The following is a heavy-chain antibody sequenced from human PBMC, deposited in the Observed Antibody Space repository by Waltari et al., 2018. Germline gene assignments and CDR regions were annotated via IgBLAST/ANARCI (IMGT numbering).Heavy chain of an antibody. CDR3: ARVTVVARVSDVFDV. CDR1: GFPVSDPS. V-gene: IGHV3-53*01. D-gene: IGHD6-6*01. Sequence: EVQVVESGGDLIQPGGSLRLSCAASGFPVSDPSMTWVRQAPGKGLDWVATIFVTGNTHYADSVRGRFTISRDSSRNSVYLQMDNLRAEDTATYYCARVTVVARVSDVFDVWGQGTMITVSS. J-gene: IGHJ3*01. CDR2: IFVTGNT.